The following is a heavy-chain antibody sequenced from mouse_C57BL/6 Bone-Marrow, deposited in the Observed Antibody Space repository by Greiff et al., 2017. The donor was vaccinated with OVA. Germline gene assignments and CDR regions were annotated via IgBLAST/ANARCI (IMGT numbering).Heavy chain of an antibody. Sequence: QVHVKQSGPELVKPGASVKLSCKASGYTFTSYDINWVKQRPGQGLEWIGWIYPRDGSTKYNEKFKGKATLTVDTSSSTAYMELHSLTSEDSAVYFCAREGIYYYGSSYVPYAMDYWGQGTSVTVSS. CDR3: AREGIYYYGSSYVPYAMDY. V-gene: IGHV1-85*01. D-gene: IGHD1-1*01. CDR1: GYTFTSYD. J-gene: IGHJ4*01. CDR2: IYPRDGST.